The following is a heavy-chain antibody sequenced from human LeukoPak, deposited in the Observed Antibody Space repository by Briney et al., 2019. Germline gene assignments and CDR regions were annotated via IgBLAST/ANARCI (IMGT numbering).Heavy chain of an antibody. J-gene: IGHJ6*02. CDR1: GGSFSGYY. CDR2: INHSGST. CDR3: ARAVVVVPAAPGGMDV. D-gene: IGHD2-2*01. V-gene: IGHV4-34*01. Sequence: SETLSLTCAVYGGSFSGYYWSWIRQPPGKGLEWIGEINHSGSTNYNPSLKSRVTISVDTSKNQFSLKLSSVTAADTAVYYCARAVVVVPAAPGGMDVWGQGTTVTVSS.